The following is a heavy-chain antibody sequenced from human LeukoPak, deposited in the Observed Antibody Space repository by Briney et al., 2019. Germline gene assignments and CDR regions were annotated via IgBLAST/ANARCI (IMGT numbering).Heavy chain of an antibody. D-gene: IGHD2-21*02. CDR1: GGTFSSYA. CDR3: ARAHIVVVTATLDAFDI. Sequence: SVKVSCKASGGTFSSYAISWVRQAPGQGLEWMGRIIPILGIANYAQKFQGRVTITADKSTSTAYMELSSLRSEDTAVYYCARAHIVVVTATLDAFDIWGQGTMVTVSS. J-gene: IGHJ3*02. CDR2: IIPILGIA. V-gene: IGHV1-69*04.